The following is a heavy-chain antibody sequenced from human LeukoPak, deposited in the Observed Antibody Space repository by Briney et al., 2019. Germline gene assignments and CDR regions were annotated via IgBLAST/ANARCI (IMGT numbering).Heavy chain of an antibody. D-gene: IGHD1-7*01. CDR1: GGSISSYY. V-gene: IGHV4-34*01. CDR2: INHSGST. CDR3: ARGGVPGLVGTKVRRPWFDP. J-gene: IGHJ5*02. Sequence: SETLSLTCTVSGGSISSYYWGWIRQPPGRGLEWIGEINHSGSTNYNPSLKSRVTISVDTSKNQFSLKLNSVTAADTAVYYCARGGVPGLVGTKVRRPWFDPWGQGTLVTVSS.